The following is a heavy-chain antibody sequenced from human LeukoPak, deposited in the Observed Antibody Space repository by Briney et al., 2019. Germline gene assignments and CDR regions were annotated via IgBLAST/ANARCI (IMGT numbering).Heavy chain of an antibody. D-gene: IGHD6-13*01. CDR2: ISSSSSYI. Sequence: PGGSLRLSCAASGFTVSNNYMTWVRQAPGKGLEWVSSISSSSSYIYYADSVKGRFTISRDNAKNSLYLQMNSLRADDTAVYYCARSPAYSSSWYPIDYWGQGTLVTVSS. CDR3: ARSPAYSSSWYPIDY. CDR1: GFTVSNNY. J-gene: IGHJ4*02. V-gene: IGHV3-21*04.